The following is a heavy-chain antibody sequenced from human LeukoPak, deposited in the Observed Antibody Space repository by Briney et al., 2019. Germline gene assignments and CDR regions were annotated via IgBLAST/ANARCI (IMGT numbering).Heavy chain of an antibody. D-gene: IGHD6-19*01. CDR1: GFTFSSYE. CDR3: ARAFGHSSGWYDAFDI. J-gene: IGHJ3*02. CDR2: ISSSGSTI. Sequence: GGSLRLSCAASGFTFSSYEMNWVRQAPGKGLEWVSYISSSGSTIYYADSKKGRFTISRDNAKNSLYLQMNSLRAEDTAVYYRARAFGHSSGWYDAFDIWGQGTMVTVSS. V-gene: IGHV3-48*03.